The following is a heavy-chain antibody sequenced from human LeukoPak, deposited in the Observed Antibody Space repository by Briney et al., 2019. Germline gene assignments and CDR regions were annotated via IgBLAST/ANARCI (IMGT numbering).Heavy chain of an antibody. V-gene: IGHV4-39*07. CDR1: GGSISSSSYY. CDR3: ARDTAVRGVQDNWFDP. J-gene: IGHJ5*02. Sequence: SETLSLTCTVSGGSISSSSYYWGWIRQPPGKGLEWIGSIYYSGSTYYNPSLKSRVTISVDTSKNQFSLRLSSVTAADTAVYYCARDTAVRGVQDNWFDPWGQGTLVTVSS. CDR2: IYYSGST. D-gene: IGHD3-10*01.